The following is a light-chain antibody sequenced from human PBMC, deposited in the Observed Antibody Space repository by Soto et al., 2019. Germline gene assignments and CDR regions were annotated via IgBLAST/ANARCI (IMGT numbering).Light chain of an antibody. CDR3: QQRSNWPT. CDR2: DAS. J-gene: IGKJ3*01. Sequence: EIVLTQSPATLSLSPGERATLSCRASQSVSSYLAWYQQKPGQAPRLLIYDASNRATGIPARFSGSGSGTHFTLAISSVEREDFAVYYCQQRSNWPTFGPGTTVDIK. V-gene: IGKV3-11*01. CDR1: QSVSSY.